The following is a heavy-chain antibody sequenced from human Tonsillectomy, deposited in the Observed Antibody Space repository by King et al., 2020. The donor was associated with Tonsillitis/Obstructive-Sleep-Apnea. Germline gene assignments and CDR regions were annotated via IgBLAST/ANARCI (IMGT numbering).Heavy chain of an antibody. CDR3: AITDIVVVPAAAHSHYSYYMDV. CDR1: GFTFDDYA. Sequence: VQLVESGGGLVQPGRSLRLSCAASGFTFDDYAMHWVRQAPGKGLEWVSGISWNRGSIGYADSVKGRFTISRDNAKNSLYLQMNSLRAADTALYSCAITDIVVVPAAAHSHYSYYMDVWGKGTTVPVSS. J-gene: IGHJ6*03. D-gene: IGHD2-2*01. V-gene: IGHV3-9*01. CDR2: ISWNRGSI.